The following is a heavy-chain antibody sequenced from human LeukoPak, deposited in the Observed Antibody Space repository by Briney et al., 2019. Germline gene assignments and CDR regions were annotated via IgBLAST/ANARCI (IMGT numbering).Heavy chain of an antibody. J-gene: IGHJ4*02. Sequence: SQTLSLTCAVSGGSVGSDTYSWSWIRQPPGKGLEWIGYIYYSGSTNYNPSLKSRVTISVDTSKNQFSLKLSSVTAADTAVYYCAGYYYDSSHFDYWGQGTLVTVSS. V-gene: IGHV4-61*01. CDR2: IYYSGST. D-gene: IGHD3-22*01. CDR3: AGYYYDSSHFDY. CDR1: GGSVGSDTYS.